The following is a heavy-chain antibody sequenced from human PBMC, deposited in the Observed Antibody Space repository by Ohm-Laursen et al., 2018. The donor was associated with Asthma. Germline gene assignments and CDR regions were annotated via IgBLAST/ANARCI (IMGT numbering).Heavy chain of an antibody. CDR2: IWYDGSNK. CDR1: GFTFSSYG. D-gene: IGHD2/OR15-2a*01. J-gene: IGHJ4*02. V-gene: IGHV3-33*01. CDR3: ATRNWAN. Sequence: SLRLSCAATGFTFSSYGMHWVRQAPGKGLEWVAVIWYDGSNKYYADSVKGRFTISRDNSKNTLYLQMNSLRAEDTAVYYCATRNWANWGQGTLVTVSS.